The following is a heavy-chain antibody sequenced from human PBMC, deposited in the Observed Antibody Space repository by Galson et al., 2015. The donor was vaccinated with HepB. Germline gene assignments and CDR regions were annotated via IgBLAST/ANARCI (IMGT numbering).Heavy chain of an antibody. V-gene: IGHV1-69*13. J-gene: IGHJ4*02. CDR3: ARWNYDSSGYYLLDY. CDR2: IIPIFGTA. Sequence: SVKVSCKASGGTFSSYAISWVRQAPGQGLEWMEGIIPIFGTANYAQKFQGRVTITADESTSTAYMELSSLRSEDTAVYYCARWNYDSSGYYLLDYWGQGTLVTVSS. D-gene: IGHD3-22*01. CDR1: GGTFSSYA.